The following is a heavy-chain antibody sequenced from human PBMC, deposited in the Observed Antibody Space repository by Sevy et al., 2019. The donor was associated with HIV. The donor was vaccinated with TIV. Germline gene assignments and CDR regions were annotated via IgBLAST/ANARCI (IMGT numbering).Heavy chain of an antibody. CDR1: GGSGGSISDYY. Sequence: SETLSLTCSVSGGSGGSISDYYWSWIRQPPGKGLEWIGYINYSRSTKFNPSLKSRVTISVDTSKNQFSLKLTSVTAAGTAVYYCARGGTSLFAPWGQGTLVTVSS. CDR2: INYSRST. CDR3: ARGGTSLFAP. D-gene: IGHD2-15*01. J-gene: IGHJ5*02. V-gene: IGHV4-59*01.